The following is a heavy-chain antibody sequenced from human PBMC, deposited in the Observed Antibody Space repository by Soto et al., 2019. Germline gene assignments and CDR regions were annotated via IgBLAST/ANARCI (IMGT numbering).Heavy chain of an antibody. CDR2: ISYDGSNK. CDR3: AREKGKGDYYYDSSGGSIDY. CDR1: GFTFSSYA. J-gene: IGHJ4*02. V-gene: IGHV3-30-3*01. D-gene: IGHD3-22*01. Sequence: PGGSLRLSCAASGFTFSSYAMHWVRQAPGKGLEWVAVISYDGSNKYYADSVKGRFTISRDNSKNTLYLQMNSLRAEDTAVCYCAREKGKGDYYYDSSGGSIDYWGQGTLVTVSS.